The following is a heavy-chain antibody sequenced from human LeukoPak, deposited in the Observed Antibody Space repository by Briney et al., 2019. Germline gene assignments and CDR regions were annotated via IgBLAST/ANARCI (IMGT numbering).Heavy chain of an antibody. J-gene: IGHJ4*02. V-gene: IGHV2-70*04. CDR2: IDWDDDK. CDR1: GFSLSTSGMR. CDR3: ARMRLYYFDY. D-gene: IGHD3-16*01. Sequence: SGPALVKPTQTLTLTCTFSGFSLSTSGMRVSWIRQPPGKALEWLARIDWDDDKFYSTSPKTRLTISKDTSKNQVVLTMTNMDPVDTATYYCARMRLYYFDYWGQGTLVTVSS.